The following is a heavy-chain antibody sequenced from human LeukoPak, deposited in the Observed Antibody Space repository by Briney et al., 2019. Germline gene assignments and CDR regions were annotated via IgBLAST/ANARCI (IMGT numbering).Heavy chain of an antibody. CDR2: IHYSGTT. CDR1: GDSISNYY. V-gene: IGHV4-59*12. J-gene: IGHJ3*02. CDR3: ARELGKDAFDI. Sequence: SETLSLTCTVSGDSISNYYWAWIRQPPGKGLEWIGYIHYSGTTYYNPSLKSRATISVDSSRTQFSLKLSSVTAADTAVYYCARELGKDAFDIWGQGTMVTVSS. D-gene: IGHD7-27*01.